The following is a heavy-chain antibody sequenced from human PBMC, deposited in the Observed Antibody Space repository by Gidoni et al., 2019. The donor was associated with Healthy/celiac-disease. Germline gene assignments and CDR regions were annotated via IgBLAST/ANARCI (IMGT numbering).Heavy chain of an antibody. Sequence: EVQLVESGGVVVQPGGSLRLSCAASGFTFDDYTMHWVRQAPGKGLEWVSLISWDGGSTYYADSVKGRFTISRDNSKNSLYLQMNSLRTEDTALYYCAKDLVGATTGYVSGSYYYGMDVWGQGTTVTVSS. V-gene: IGHV3-43*01. CDR3: AKDLVGATTGYVSGSYYYGMDV. CDR1: GFTFDDYT. J-gene: IGHJ6*02. CDR2: ISWDGGST. D-gene: IGHD1-26*01.